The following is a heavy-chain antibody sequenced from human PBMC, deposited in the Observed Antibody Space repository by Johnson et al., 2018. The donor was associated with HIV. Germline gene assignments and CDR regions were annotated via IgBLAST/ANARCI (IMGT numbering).Heavy chain of an antibody. V-gene: IGHV3-30*02. CDR2: IRYDGSSK. CDR1: AFNFNTYG. J-gene: IGHJ3*02. Sequence: QVQLVESGGGVVQPGGSLRLSCAASAFNFNTYGMDWVRQAPGKGLEWVAFIRYDGSSKYYADSVKGRFTVSRDNSKNTLYLQMKSLRPEDTAVYYCAKDLDRELLALWAFHTWGQGTVVTVSS. CDR3: AKDLDRELLALWAFHT. D-gene: IGHD2-8*02.